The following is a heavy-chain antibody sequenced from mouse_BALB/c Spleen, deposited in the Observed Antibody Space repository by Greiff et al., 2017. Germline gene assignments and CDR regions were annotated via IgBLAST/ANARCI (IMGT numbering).Heavy chain of an antibody. Sequence: EVKLVESGGGLVKLGGSLKLSCAASGFTFSSYYMSWVRQTPEKRLELVAAINSNGGSTYYPDTVKGRFTISRDNAKNTLYLQMSSLKSEDTALYYCARRGGYDEGYYAMDYWGQGTSVTVSS. D-gene: IGHD2-2*01. CDR2: INSNGGST. J-gene: IGHJ4*01. CDR3: ARRGGYDEGYYAMDY. CDR1: GFTFSSYY. V-gene: IGHV5-6-2*01.